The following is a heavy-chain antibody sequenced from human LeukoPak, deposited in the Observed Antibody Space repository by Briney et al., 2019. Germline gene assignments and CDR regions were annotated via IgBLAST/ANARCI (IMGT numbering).Heavy chain of an antibody. J-gene: IGHJ6*02. D-gene: IGHD6-13*01. CDR1: GGSIGSYY. CDR2: IYYSGST. Sequence: SETLSLTCTVSGGSIGSYYWSWIRQPPGKGLEWIGYIYYSGSTNYNPSLKSRVTISVDTSKNQVSLNLSSVTAADTAVYYCARLGSSSWYAYYYGMDVWGQGTTVTVSS. CDR3: ARLGSSSWYAYYYGMDV. V-gene: IGHV4-59*08.